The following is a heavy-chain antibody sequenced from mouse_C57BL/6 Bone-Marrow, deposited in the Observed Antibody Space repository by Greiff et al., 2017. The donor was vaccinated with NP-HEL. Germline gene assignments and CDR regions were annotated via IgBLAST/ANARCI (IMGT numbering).Heavy chain of an antibody. CDR3: ARDAIGWAFAY. CDR1: GYSITSGYY. D-gene: IGHD2-3*01. CDR2: ISYDGSN. Sequence: VQLQQSGPGLVKPSQSLSLTCSVTGYSITSGYYWNWIRQFPGNKLEWMGYISYDGSNNYNPSLKNRISITRDTSKNQFFLKLNSVTTEDAATYYCARDAIGWAFAYWGQGTLVTVSA. J-gene: IGHJ3*01. V-gene: IGHV3-6*01.